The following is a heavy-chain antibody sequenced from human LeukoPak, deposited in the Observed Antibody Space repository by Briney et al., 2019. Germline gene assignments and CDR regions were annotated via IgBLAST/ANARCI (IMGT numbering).Heavy chain of an antibody. J-gene: IGHJ4*02. V-gene: IGHV3-23*01. D-gene: IGHD3-22*01. CDR2: ISDTGGST. Sequence: GGSLRLSCAASGFTFSTSAMTWVRQAPGKGLEWVSTISDTGGSTYYADSVKGRFTVSRDNSKSTLYLQMNSLRAEDTAVYFCASIPAYYYDSSGDHWGQGTLVTVSS. CDR1: GFTFSTSA. CDR3: ASIPAYYYDSSGDH.